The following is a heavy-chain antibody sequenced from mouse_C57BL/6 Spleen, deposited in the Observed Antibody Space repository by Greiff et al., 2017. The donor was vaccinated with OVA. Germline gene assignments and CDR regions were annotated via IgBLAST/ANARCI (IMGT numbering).Heavy chain of an antibody. J-gene: IGHJ3*01. CDR3: VRQLRLGAWFAY. CDR1: GFTITNTY. V-gene: IGHV14-3*01. D-gene: IGHD3-2*02. Sequence: EVQLQQSVAELVRPGASVKLSCTASGFTITNTYMHWVKQRPEQGLEWIGRIDPANGNTKYAAKFQGKATITADTSSNTAYLQLSSLTSEDTAIYSCVRQLRLGAWFAYWGQGTLVTVSA. CDR2: IDPANGNT.